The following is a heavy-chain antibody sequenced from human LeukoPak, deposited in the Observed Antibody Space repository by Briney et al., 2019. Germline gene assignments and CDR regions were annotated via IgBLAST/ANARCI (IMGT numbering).Heavy chain of an antibody. J-gene: IGHJ4*02. Sequence: PSETLSLTCAVYGGSFSGYYWSWIRQPPGKGLEWIGEINHSGSTNYNPSLKSRVTISVDTSKNQFSLKLSSVTAADTAVYYCASDKPDYWGQGTLVTVSS. V-gene: IGHV4-34*01. CDR3: ASDKPDY. CDR1: GGSFSGYY. CDR2: INHSGST.